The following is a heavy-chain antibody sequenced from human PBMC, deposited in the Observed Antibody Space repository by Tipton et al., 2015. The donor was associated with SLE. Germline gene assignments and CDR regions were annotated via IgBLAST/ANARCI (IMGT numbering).Heavy chain of an antibody. V-gene: IGHV4-38-2*01. D-gene: IGHD3/OR15-3a*01. CDR1: GYSISSGYY. CDR2: IINGGST. J-gene: IGHJ4*02. Sequence: TLSLTCAVSGYSISSGYYWGWIRQPPGKGLEWIGEIINGGSTNYNPSLKSRVTMSIDTSKNQFSLKLSSVTAADTAVYYCARHADESGLSWGQGTLVTVSS. CDR3: ARHADESGLS.